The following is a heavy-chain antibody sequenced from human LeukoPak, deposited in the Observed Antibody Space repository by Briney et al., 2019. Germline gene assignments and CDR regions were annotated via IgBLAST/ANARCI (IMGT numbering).Heavy chain of an antibody. CDR2: ISGIGGNT. J-gene: IGHJ4*02. Sequence: GGSLRLSCAASGFTFSNYAMSWVRQAPGKGLEWVSSISGIGGNTYYADSVKGRFTISRDNSKNTLYLQMNSLRAEDTAVYYCAKVAAMATFDYWGQGTLVTVSS. CDR3: AKVAAMATFDY. CDR1: GFTFSNYA. V-gene: IGHV3-23*01. D-gene: IGHD5-18*01.